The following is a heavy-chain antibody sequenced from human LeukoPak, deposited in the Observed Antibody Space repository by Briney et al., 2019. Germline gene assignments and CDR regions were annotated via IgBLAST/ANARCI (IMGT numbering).Heavy chain of an antibody. J-gene: IGHJ4*02. CDR3: AKDGRDSSGWYRNYYDY. V-gene: IGHV3-23*01. D-gene: IGHD6-19*01. CDR2: ISAGGSGT. CDR1: GFTFSSYA. Sequence: PGGSLRLSCAASGFTFSSYAMSWFRQAPGKGLEWVSVISAGGSGTYYADSVKGRFTISRDNSKSTLYLQMNSLRAEDTAVYYCAKDGRDSSGWYRNYYDYWGQGTLVTVSS.